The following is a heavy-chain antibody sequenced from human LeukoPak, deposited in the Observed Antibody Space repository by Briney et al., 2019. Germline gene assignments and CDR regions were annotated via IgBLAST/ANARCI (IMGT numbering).Heavy chain of an antibody. CDR1: GYTFSVYT. J-gene: IGHJ4*02. CDR2: ISSGGSVM. Sequence: PGGSLRLSCGASGYTFSVYTMNWVRQAPGKGPEWISYISSGGSVMHYADSVKGRFTISRDNVENSLYLQMNSLRVEDTAVYYCTRDLEYWGQGVLVTVSS. V-gene: IGHV3-48*01. CDR3: TRDLEY.